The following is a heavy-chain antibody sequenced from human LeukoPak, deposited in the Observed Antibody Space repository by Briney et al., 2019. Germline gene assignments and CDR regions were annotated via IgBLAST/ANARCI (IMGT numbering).Heavy chain of an antibody. Sequence: GGSLRLSCAASGFTFSSYWMNWVRQAPGKGLVWVSRIASDGSSTTYADSVKGRFSISRDNAKNTLYLQMNSLRVEDTAEYYCARGRPHGNDYWGQGTLVTVSS. CDR2: IASDGSST. V-gene: IGHV3-74*01. CDR3: ARGRPHGNDY. CDR1: GFTFSSYW. D-gene: IGHD4-23*01. J-gene: IGHJ4*02.